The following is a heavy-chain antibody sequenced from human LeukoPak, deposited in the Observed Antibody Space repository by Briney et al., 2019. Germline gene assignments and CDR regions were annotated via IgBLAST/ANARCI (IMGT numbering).Heavy chain of an antibody. D-gene: IGHD2-2*01. CDR1: GVSINDHY. CDR2: IYISGTT. CDR3: AVPSVLYYFDY. Sequence: PSETLSLTCSISGVSINDHYWAWIRQPAGRGLEWIGHIYISGTTDYNPSLRSRVTISLDMSKNSFSLRLTSMTAADTAVYYCAVPSVLYYFDYWGQGTLVTVSS. V-gene: IGHV4-4*07. J-gene: IGHJ4*02.